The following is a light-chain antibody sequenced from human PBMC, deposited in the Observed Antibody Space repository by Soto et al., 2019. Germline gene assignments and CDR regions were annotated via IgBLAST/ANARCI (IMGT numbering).Light chain of an antibody. V-gene: IGKV1-5*01. J-gene: IGKJ5*01. CDR2: DVS. Sequence: DIQMTQSPSSVSSSLGDSVTITCRASQSITTWLAWYQQRPGKAPKLLIYDVSSLQSGVPSRFSGSGSGKEFTLTISSLQPDDFAVYYCKQCGSSSNFGQGTRLEIK. CDR1: QSITTW. CDR3: KQCGSSSN.